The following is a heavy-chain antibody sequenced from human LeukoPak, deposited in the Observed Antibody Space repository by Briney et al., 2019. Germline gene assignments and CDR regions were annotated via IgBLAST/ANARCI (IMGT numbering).Heavy chain of an antibody. CDR2: IYISGSGST. D-gene: IGHD3-10*01. J-gene: IGHJ3*02. CDR1: GGSISSYY. Sequence: SETLSLTCTVSGGSISSYYWSWIRQPAGKGLEWIGRIYISGSGSTNYNPSLKSRVTMSVDTSKNQFSLKLSSVTAADTAVYYCASTHLTMVRGSAFDIWGQGTMVTVSS. V-gene: IGHV4-4*07. CDR3: ASTHLTMVRGSAFDI.